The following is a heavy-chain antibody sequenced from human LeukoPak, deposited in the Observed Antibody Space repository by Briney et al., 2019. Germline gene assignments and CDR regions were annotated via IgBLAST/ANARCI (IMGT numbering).Heavy chain of an antibody. D-gene: IGHD4-17*01. J-gene: IGHJ4*02. CDR2: IYYSGST. Sequence: SETLSLTCTVSGGSISSYYWSWIRQPPGKGLEWIGYIYYSGSTNYNPSLKSRVTISVDTSKNQFSLKLSSVTAADTAVYYCATQTSGAYFDYWGQGTLVTVSS. V-gene: IGHV4-59*01. CDR3: ATQTSGAYFDY. CDR1: GGSISSYY.